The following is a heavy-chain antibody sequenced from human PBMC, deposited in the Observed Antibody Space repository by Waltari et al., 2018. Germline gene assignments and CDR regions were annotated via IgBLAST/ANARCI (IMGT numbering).Heavy chain of an antibody. V-gene: IGHV1-69*08. Sequence: QVQLVQSGAEVKKPGSSVKVSCKASGGTFSSYAISWVRQAPGQGLEWMGRIIPIFGTANYEQKFQGRGTITADKETSTAYMELSSLRSEDTAVYYCARAGVDTAMFNYFDYWGQGTLVTVSS. D-gene: IGHD5-18*01. CDR3: ARAGVDTAMFNYFDY. CDR2: IIPIFGTA. CDR1: GGTFSSYA. J-gene: IGHJ4*02.